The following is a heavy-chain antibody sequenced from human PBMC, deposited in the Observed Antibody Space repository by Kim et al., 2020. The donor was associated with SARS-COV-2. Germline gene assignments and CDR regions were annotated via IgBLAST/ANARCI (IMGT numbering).Heavy chain of an antibody. Sequence: GGSLRLSCAASGFTFSSYWMTWVRQAPGKGLEWVANIKQDGNQNYHVDSVKGRFTISRDNAKNPLYLQMNSLRAEDTAVYYCARDGDLYSSGKDAFDIWGQGTMVTVSS. J-gene: IGHJ3*02. CDR3: ARDGDLYSSGKDAFDI. CDR1: GFTFSSYW. V-gene: IGHV3-7*01. CDR2: IKQDGNQN. D-gene: IGHD6-19*01.